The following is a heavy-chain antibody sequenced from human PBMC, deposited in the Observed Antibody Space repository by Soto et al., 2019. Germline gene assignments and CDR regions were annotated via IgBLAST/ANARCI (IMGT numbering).Heavy chain of an antibody. J-gene: IGHJ3*02. D-gene: IGHD6-13*01. CDR3: ARVEAGTDSFKI. CDR2: IYYTGNT. Sequence: PSETLSLTCTVSGGSINSGDHYWSWIRQHPATGLECIGYIYYTGNTYYNPSLKSRVSISVDTSKSQFSLNLRSVTAAVTALYFCARVEAGTDSFKIWGQGTVVTVS. V-gene: IGHV4-31*03. CDR1: GGSINSGDHY.